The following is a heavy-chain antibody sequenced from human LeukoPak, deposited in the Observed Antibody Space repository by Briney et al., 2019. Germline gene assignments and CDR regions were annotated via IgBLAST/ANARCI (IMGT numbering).Heavy chain of an antibody. CDR2: IYHDGST. J-gene: IGHJ4*02. D-gene: IGHD5-18*01. CDR3: ARDRGGYTYSHDY. Sequence: ASETLSLTCAVSGGSISSNNWWIWVRQSPEKGLEWIGEIYHDGSTNYNPSLKSRVTISMDKSKNQLSLKLNFVTAADTAVYYCARDRGGYTYSHDYWGQGTLVTVSS. CDR1: GGSISSNNW. V-gene: IGHV4-4*02.